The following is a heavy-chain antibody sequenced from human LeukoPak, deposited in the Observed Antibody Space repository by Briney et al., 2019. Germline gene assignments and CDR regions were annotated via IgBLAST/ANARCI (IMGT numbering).Heavy chain of an antibody. J-gene: IGHJ4*02. Sequence: GGSLILSFAASGFTLRSYAMQWVRRTPGKGLEWVAAIPYDGSNKYYADSVNRRFATSRHNTNNNPDQQMNSMRAEDTAVYYCARSPRGCSYASWDYWGQGTLVTVSS. CDR3: ARSPRGCSYASWDY. CDR2: IPYDGSNK. V-gene: IGHV3-30*09. D-gene: IGHD5-18*01. CDR1: GFTLRSYA.